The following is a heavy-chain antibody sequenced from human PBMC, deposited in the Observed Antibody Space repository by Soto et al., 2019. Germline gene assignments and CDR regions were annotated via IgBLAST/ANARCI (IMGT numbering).Heavy chain of an antibody. CDR2: VYPGDSDT. CDR1: GDTFSNYW. CDR3: GRLAVAGTADYVDY. V-gene: IGHV5-51*01. Sequence: RGESPKISCTVPGDTFSNYWICRVRQMPGKGLEWMWIVYPGDSDTRYSPSVQGQVTNSGDRGISTAYLQWSSLKATDTAMYCCGRLAVAGTADYVDYWGQGDQVTVSS. J-gene: IGHJ4*02. D-gene: IGHD6-19*01.